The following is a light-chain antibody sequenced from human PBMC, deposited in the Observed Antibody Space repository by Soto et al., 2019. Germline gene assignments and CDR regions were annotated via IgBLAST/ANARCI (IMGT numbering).Light chain of an antibody. V-gene: IGLV2-14*03. CDR3: AAWDDSLNGVV. Sequence: QSALTQPASVSGSPGQSITISCTGTSSDVGGYNYVSWYQQHPGKAPKLIIYSNNQRPSGVPDRFSGSKSGTSASLAISGLQSEDEADYYCAAWDDSLNGVVFGGGTQLTVL. CDR2: SNN. J-gene: IGLJ2*01. CDR1: SSDVGGYNY.